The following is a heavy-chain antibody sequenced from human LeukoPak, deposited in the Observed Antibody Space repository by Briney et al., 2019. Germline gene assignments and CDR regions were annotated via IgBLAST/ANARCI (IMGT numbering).Heavy chain of an antibody. CDR3: AGHHPRNTVDF. V-gene: IGHV4-59*08. CDR2: VSDIGSI. CDR1: GGSISSYY. J-gene: IGHJ4*02. Sequence: SETLSLTCTVSGGSISSYYWSWIRQPPGKGLEWIAYVSDIGSINYNPSLKSRVTISLDASKNQFSLKLSSVTAADTAVYYCAGHHPRNTVDFWGQGTLVTVSS. D-gene: IGHD2/OR15-2a*01.